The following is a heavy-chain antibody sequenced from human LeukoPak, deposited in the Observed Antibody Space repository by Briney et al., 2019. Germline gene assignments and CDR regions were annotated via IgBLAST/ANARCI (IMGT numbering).Heavy chain of an antibody. Sequence: ASVKVSCKASGYTFTGYYMHWVRQAPGQGLEWMGLISAYNGNTNYAQKLQGRVTMTTDTSTSTAYMELRRLRAEHSAVYYCTVKVAGTGGGYFDSWGQGTLVTVSS. D-gene: IGHD6-19*01. J-gene: IGHJ4*02. V-gene: IGHV1-18*04. CDR2: ISAYNGNT. CDR1: GYTFTGYY. CDR3: TVKVAGTGGGYFDS.